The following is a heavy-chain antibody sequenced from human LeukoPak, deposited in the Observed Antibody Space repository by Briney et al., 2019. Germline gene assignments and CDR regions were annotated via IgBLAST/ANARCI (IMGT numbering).Heavy chain of an antibody. Sequence: GGSLRHSCAASGFTFNTHGMHWVRQAPGKGLEWVAAIWFDGSVKHYSDAVKGRFTISRDNSLNTLYLQMNSLRVEDTAIYYCAKDTAVQFLEPAFWGQGTLVTVSS. CDR1: GFTFNTHG. J-gene: IGHJ4*02. V-gene: IGHV3-33*06. CDR3: AKDTAVQFLEPAF. CDR2: IWFDGSVK. D-gene: IGHD3-3*01.